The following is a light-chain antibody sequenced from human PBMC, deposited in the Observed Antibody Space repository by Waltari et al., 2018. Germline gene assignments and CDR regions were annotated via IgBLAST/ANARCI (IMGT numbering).Light chain of an antibody. CDR2: DAS. Sequence: LVMTQSPATLSVSAGERATLPCRASQSVSSSLAWYQQKPGQAPRLLIYDASTRATGIPARFSGSGSGTEFTLTISSLQSEDFAVYYCQQYNNWPLFSFGPGTKVDIK. CDR3: QQYNNWPLFS. J-gene: IGKJ3*01. CDR1: QSVSSS. V-gene: IGKV3-15*01.